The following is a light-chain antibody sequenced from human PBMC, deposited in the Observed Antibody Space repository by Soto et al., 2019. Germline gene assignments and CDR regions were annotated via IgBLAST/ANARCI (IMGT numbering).Light chain of an antibody. J-gene: IGLJ3*02. V-gene: IGLV1-51*01. CDR2: END. CDR1: SSNIGKSY. Sequence: QSVLTQPPSVSAAPRQTVTISCSGSSSNIGKSYVSWYQQVPGTVPKLLIYENDKRPSGIPDRFSGSTSGTSATLVITGLQTGDEADYYCAAWDNSLVAVLFGGGTKVTVL. CDR3: AAWDNSLVAVL.